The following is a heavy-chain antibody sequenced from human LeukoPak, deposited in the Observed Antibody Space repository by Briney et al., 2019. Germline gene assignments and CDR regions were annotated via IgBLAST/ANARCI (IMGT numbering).Heavy chain of an antibody. J-gene: IGHJ4*02. Sequence: GASVKVSCKASGGTFSSYAISWVRQAPGQGLEWMGRIIPILGIANYAQKFQGRVTITADKSTSTAYMELSSLRSEDTAVYYCARLTHSGSYSFDYWGQGTLVTVSS. D-gene: IGHD1-26*01. CDR2: IIPILGIA. V-gene: IGHV1-69*04. CDR3: ARLTHSGSYSFDY. CDR1: GGTFSSYA.